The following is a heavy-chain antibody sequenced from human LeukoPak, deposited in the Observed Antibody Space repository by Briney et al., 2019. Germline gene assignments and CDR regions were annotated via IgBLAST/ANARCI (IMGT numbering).Heavy chain of an antibody. J-gene: IGHJ4*02. CDR3: AKSPRQRFTMTRGYYFDY. V-gene: IGHV4-39*01. CDR2: IYYSGST. CDR1: GGSISSSSYY. D-gene: IGHD3-22*01. Sequence: SETLSLTCTVSGGSISSSSYYWGWIRQPPGKGLEWIGSIYYSGSTYYNPSLKSRVTISVDTSKNQFSLKLSSVTAADTAVYYCAKSPRQRFTMTRGYYFDYWGQGTLVTVSS.